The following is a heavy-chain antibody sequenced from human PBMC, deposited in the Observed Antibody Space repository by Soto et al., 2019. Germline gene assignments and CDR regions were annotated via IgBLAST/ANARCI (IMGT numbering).Heavy chain of an antibody. CDR1: GFTFSSYA. V-gene: IGHV3-23*01. CDR3: AKDSRPDGYNRYYFDY. J-gene: IGHJ4*02. Sequence: GALRLSCAASGFTFSSYAMSWVRQAPGKGLEWVSAISGSGGSTYYADSVKGRFTISRDNSKNTLYLQMNSLRAEDTAVYYCAKDSRPDGYNRYYFDYWGQGTLVTVSS. CDR2: ISGSGGST. D-gene: IGHD5-12*01.